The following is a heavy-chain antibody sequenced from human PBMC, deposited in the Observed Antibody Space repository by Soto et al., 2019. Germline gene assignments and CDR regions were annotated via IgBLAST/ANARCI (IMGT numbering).Heavy chain of an antibody. CDR1: RFTFSNYG. CDR2: ITYDGSNK. Sequence: GGSLRLSCAASRFTFSNYGMHWVRQTPGKGLEWVAVITYDGSNKYYADSVKGRFTISRDNSKNTLYLQMNSLRAEDTAVYYCVKGGYHYFDYWGQGTLVTVSS. V-gene: IGHV3-30*18. D-gene: IGHD5-12*01. J-gene: IGHJ4*02. CDR3: VKGGYHYFDY.